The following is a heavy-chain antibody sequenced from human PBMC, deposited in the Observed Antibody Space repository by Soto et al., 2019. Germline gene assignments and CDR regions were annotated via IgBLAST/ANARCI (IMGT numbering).Heavy chain of an antibody. CDR3: AREGDNWFDP. Sequence: ASVKVSCKASGDTFNSYGITWVRQAPGQGLEWMGGIIPKFGITNYAQKFQGRVTITADESTSTAYMELSSLRSEDTAVYYCAREGDNWFDPWAQGTLVTVSS. CDR2: IIPKFGIT. J-gene: IGHJ5*02. CDR1: GDTFNSYG. V-gene: IGHV1-69*13.